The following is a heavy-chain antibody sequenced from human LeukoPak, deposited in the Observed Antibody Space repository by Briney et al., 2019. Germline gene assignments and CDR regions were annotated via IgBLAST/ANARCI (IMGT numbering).Heavy chain of an antibody. CDR1: GYTLTELS. V-gene: IGHV1-24*01. J-gene: IGHJ5*02. Sequence: GASVKVSCKVSGYTLTELSVHWVRQAPGKGLEWMGGFAPEDGETIYAQNFQGRVTMTEDTSTDTAYMELSSLRSDDTAVYYCARDLRIAARPYNWFDPWGQGTLVTVSS. CDR3: ARDLRIAARPYNWFDP. CDR2: FAPEDGET. D-gene: IGHD6-6*01.